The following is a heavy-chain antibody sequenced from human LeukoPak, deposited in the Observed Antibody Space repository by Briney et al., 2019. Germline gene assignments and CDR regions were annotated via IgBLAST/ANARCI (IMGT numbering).Heavy chain of an antibody. CDR1: GSSFSSHA. Sequence: GGSLRLSCAASGSSFSSHAMCWVRQAPGKGLEWVSSIDISGGSTYYADSVQGRFTISRDNSKNTLYLQMNSLRAEDTARYYCANEARPNDYWRQATVITVSS. J-gene: IGHJ4*02. V-gene: IGHV3-23*01. D-gene: IGHD6-6*01. CDR3: ANEARPNDY. CDR2: IDISGGST.